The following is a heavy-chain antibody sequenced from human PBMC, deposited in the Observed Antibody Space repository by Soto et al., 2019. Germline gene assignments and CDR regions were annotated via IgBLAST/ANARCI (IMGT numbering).Heavy chain of an antibody. Sequence: PSETLSLTCTVSGGSISSGGYYWSWIRQHPGKGLEWIGYIYYSGSTYYNPSLKSRVTISVDTSKNQFSLKLSSVTAADTAVYYCARASDYYGSGSYYRENYYYGMDVWGQGTTVTVSS. CDR3: ARASDYYGSGSYYRENYYYGMDV. CDR2: IYYSGST. D-gene: IGHD3-10*01. J-gene: IGHJ6*02. CDR1: GGSISSGGYY. V-gene: IGHV4-31*03.